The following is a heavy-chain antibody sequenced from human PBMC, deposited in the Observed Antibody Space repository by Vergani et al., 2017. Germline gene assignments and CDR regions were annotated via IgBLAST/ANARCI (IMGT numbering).Heavy chain of an antibody. D-gene: IGHD1-20*01. Sequence: EVQLVESGGGLVQPGGSLRLSCAASGFTVSSNYMSWVRQAPGKGLEWVSVIYSGGSSTYYADSVKGRFTISRDNSKNTLYLQMNSLRAEDTAVYYCAKDHRITGTADAFDIWGQGTMVTVSS. CDR3: AKDHRITGTADAFDI. CDR2: IYSGGSST. V-gene: IGHV3-23*03. J-gene: IGHJ3*02. CDR1: GFTVSSNY.